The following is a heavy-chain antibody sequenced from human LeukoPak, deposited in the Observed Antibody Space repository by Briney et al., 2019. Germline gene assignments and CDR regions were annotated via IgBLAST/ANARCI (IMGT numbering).Heavy chain of an antibody. J-gene: IGHJ6*03. D-gene: IGHD1-1*01. CDR3: ARAGTKPNYYYYYMDV. Sequence: PSETLSLTCTVSGGSISSYYWNWIRQPAGKGLEWIGRIYTSGSTNYNPSLESRVTMSVDTSKNQFSLKLSSVTAADTAIYYCARAGTKPNYYYYYMDVWGKGTTVTVSS. V-gene: IGHV4-4*07. CDR2: IYTSGST. CDR1: GGSISSYY.